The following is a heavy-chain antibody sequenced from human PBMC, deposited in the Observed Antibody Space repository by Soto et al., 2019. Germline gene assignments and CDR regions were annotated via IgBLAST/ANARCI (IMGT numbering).Heavy chain of an antibody. J-gene: IGHJ4*02. D-gene: IGHD5-18*01. Sequence: QVQLVESGGGVVQPGRSLRLSCAASGFTFSSYGMHWVRQAPGKGLEWVAVISYDGSNKYYADSVKGRFTISRDNSKNTRYLQMNSLRADDTAVYYCAKGSTAMTYFDYWGQGTLVTVSS. CDR3: AKGSTAMTYFDY. CDR2: ISYDGSNK. CDR1: GFTFSSYG. V-gene: IGHV3-30*18.